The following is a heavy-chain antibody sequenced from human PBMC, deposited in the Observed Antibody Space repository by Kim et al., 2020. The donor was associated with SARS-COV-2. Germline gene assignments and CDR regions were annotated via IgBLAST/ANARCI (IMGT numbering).Heavy chain of an antibody. J-gene: IGHJ5*02. V-gene: IGHV3-64D*06. D-gene: IGHD2-15*01. CDR3: VKDLGYCSGGSCGANWFDP. Sequence: GGSLRLSCSASGFTFSSYAMHWVRQAPGKGLEYVSAISSNGGSTYYADSVKGRFTISRDNSKNTLYLQMSSLRAEDTAVYYCVKDLGYCSGGSCGANWFDPWGQGTLVTVSS. CDR1: GFTFSSYA. CDR2: ISSNGGST.